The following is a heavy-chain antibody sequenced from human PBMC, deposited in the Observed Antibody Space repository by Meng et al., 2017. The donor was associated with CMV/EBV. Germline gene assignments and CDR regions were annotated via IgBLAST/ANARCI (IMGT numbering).Heavy chain of an antibody. J-gene: IGHJ6*02. Sequence: ASVKVSCKASGYTLTTYDINWVRQATGQGLEWMGWMNPNSGNTGYAQKFQGRVTMTRVTSISTAYMELSSLTSDDTAAYYCARTRIEVEPDGTKIKYYNYGMDVWGQGTTVTVSS. CDR3: ARTRIEVEPDGTKIKYYNYGMDV. D-gene: IGHD2-15*01. V-gene: IGHV1-8*01. CDR1: GYTLTTYD. CDR2: MNPNSGNT.